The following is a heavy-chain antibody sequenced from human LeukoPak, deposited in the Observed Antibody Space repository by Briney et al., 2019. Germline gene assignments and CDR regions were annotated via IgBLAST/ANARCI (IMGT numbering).Heavy chain of an antibody. CDR2: LSAGGNII. CDR1: GFTFSDYG. V-gene: IGHV3-23*01. D-gene: IGHD1-14*01. CDR3: AKNYKFVWASFDY. J-gene: IGHJ4*02. Sequence: GGSLRLSCAASGFTFSDYGMTWVRQAPGKGLEWVSTLSAGGNIIFYADSVKGRFTISRDNSKNSLYLQMNSLRTEDTAVYFCAKNYKFVWASFDYWGPGTLVTVSS.